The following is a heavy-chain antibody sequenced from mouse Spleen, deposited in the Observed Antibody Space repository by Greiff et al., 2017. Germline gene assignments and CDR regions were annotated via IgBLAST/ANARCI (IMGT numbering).Heavy chain of an antibody. Sequence: VKLMESGAELVRPGTSVKMSCKASGYTFTNYWIGWAKQRPGHGLEWIGDIYPGGGYTNYNEKFKGKATLTADKSSSTAYMQFSSLTSEDSAIYYCAREEGNYAMDYWGQGTSVTVSS. J-gene: IGHJ4*01. V-gene: IGHV1-63*01. CDR1: GYTFTNYW. CDR3: AREEGNYAMDY. CDR2: IYPGGGYT.